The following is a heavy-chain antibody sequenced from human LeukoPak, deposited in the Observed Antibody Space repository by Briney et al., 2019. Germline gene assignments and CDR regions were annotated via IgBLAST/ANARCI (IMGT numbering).Heavy chain of an antibody. V-gene: IGHV3-21*01. CDR2: ISSTSSYI. D-gene: IGHD3-22*01. J-gene: IGHJ4*02. Sequence: GGSLRHSCAASGFTFSSYSMNWVRQAPGKGLEWVSSISSTSSYIYYADSVKGRFTISRDNAKNSLYLQMNSLRAEDTAVYYCAGPSSAVYWGRGTLVTVSS. CDR3: AGPSSAVY. CDR1: GFTFSSYS.